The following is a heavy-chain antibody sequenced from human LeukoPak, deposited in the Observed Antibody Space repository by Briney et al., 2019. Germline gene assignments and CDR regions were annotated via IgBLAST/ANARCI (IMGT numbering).Heavy chain of an antibody. J-gene: IGHJ3*02. CDR2: INQDGGA. D-gene: IGHD2-21*02. V-gene: IGHV3-7*01. Sequence: GGSLRLSCAASGFPFSHSSMTWVRQLPGKGLEWVANINQDGGANYVDSVKGRFTISRNNAGNSLSLHMSSLSAEDTAVYFCARDPFCGGDCYQGGFGAFDIWGLGTMVIVSP. CDR3: ARDPFCGGDCYQGGFGAFDI. CDR1: GFPFSHSS.